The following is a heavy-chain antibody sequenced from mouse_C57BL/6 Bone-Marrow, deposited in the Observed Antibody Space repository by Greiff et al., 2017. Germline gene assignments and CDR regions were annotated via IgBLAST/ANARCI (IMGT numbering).Heavy chain of an antibody. CDR3: ARATITTVVAPYYAMDY. V-gene: IGHV5-16*01. J-gene: IGHJ4*01. CDR1: GFTFSDYY. CDR2: INYDGSST. Sequence: EVHLVESEGGLVQPGSSMKLSCTASGFTFSDYYMAWVRQVPEKGLEWVANINYDGSSTYYLDSLKSRFIISRDNAKNILYLQMSSLKSEDTATYYCARATITTVVAPYYAMDYWGQGTSVTVSS. D-gene: IGHD1-1*01.